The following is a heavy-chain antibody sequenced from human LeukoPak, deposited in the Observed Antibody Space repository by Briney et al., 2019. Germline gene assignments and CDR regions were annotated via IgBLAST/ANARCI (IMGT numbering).Heavy chain of an antibody. J-gene: IGHJ4*02. CDR1: GGSVSNYY. CDR3: ARHFSYSSSSYFDY. CDR2: VYYTGST. D-gene: IGHD6-6*01. V-gene: IGHV4-59*08. Sequence: SETLSLTCSVSGGSVSNYYWSWIRQPPGKGLEWIGYVYYTGSTNYNPSLKSRVTMFEDKSKNQFSLRLYSVTVADTAVYYCARHFSYSSSSYFDYWGQGSLVTVSS.